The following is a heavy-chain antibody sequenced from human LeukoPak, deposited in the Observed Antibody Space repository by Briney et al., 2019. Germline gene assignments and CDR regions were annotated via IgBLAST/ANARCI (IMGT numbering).Heavy chain of an antibody. D-gene: IGHD6-19*01. V-gene: IGHV3-9*01. Sequence: PGGSLRLSCAASGFTFDDYAMHWVRQAPGKGLEWVSGISWNSGSIGYADSVKGRFTISRDNAKNSLYLQMNSLRAEDTALYYCAKAQYSSGWETFDYWGQGTLVTVSS. J-gene: IGHJ4*02. CDR3: AKAQYSSGWETFDY. CDR1: GFTFDDYA. CDR2: ISWNSGSI.